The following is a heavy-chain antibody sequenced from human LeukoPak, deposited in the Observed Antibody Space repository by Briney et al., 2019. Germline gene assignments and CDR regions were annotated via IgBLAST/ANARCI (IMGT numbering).Heavy chain of an antibody. CDR2: INPNSGGT. D-gene: IGHD5-12*01. CDR3: ARSESGYEGQYFDY. V-gene: IGHV1-2*04. CDR1: GYTFTSYD. Sequence: ASVKVSCMASGYTFTSYDINWVRQATGQGLEWMGWINPNSGGTNYAQKFQGWVTMTRDTSISTAYMELSRLRSDDTAVYYCARSESGYEGQYFDYWGQGNLVTVSS. J-gene: IGHJ4*02.